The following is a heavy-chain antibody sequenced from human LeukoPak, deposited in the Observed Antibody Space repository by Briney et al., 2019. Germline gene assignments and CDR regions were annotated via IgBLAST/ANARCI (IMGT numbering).Heavy chain of an antibody. V-gene: IGHV4-38-2*02. D-gene: IGHD2-8*02. CDR2: VFHSGST. CDR3: ARDRDTSTWYWGWFDP. Sequence: SETLSLTCTVSGYAISGSYYWAWIRQPPGEGPEWIGSVFHSGSTIYNPYLKSRVTISVDTSKNQLSLKLSSVTAADTAVYYCARDRDTSTWYWGWFDPWGQGALVTVSS. CDR1: GYAISGSYY. J-gene: IGHJ5*02.